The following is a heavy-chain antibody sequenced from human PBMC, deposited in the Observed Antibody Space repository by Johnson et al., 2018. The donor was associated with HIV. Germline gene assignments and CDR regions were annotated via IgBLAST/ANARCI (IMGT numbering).Heavy chain of an antibody. CDR2: ISYDGSNK. CDR3: AMERRGGFDI. CDR1: GFTFRSYA. V-gene: IGHV3-30*04. D-gene: IGHD1-26*01. J-gene: IGHJ3*02. Sequence: QVQLVESGGGVVQPGRSLRLSCAASGFTFRSYAMHWVRQAPGKGLEWVAVISYDGSNKYYADSVKGRFTISRDNSKNTLYVQMNSPRDEDTAVYYCAMERRGGFDIWGQGTMVTVSS.